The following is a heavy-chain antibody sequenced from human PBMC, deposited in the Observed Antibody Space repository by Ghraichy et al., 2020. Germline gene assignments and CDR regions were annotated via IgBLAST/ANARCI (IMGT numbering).Heavy chain of an antibody. V-gene: IGHV3-23*01. Sequence: SCAAAGFSFSNSAIYWFRLAPGRGLEWVSSNSGRSRSIDYKYSVKGRFTHSRDNSRHTVSSQMNSLRPDDTAVYYCAREISPNKWILDLWGRGSLVTVSS. D-gene: IGHD5-12*01. CDR3: AREISPNKWILDL. CDR2: NSGRSRSI. J-gene: IGHJ2*01. CDR1: GFSFSNSA.